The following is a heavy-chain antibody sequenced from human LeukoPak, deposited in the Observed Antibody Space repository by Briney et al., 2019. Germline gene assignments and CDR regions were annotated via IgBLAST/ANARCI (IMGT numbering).Heavy chain of an antibody. CDR2: IIPIFGTA. Sequence: GASVTVSCTASGGTFSSYAISWVRQAPGQGLEWMGGIIPIFGTANYAQKFQGRVTITADESTSTAYMELSSLRSEDTAVYYCARSLKPDFWNGYYPPYYYYGMDVWGQGTTVTVSS. V-gene: IGHV1-69*13. D-gene: IGHD3-3*01. CDR1: GGTFSSYA. J-gene: IGHJ6*02. CDR3: ARSLKPDFWNGYYPPYYYYGMDV.